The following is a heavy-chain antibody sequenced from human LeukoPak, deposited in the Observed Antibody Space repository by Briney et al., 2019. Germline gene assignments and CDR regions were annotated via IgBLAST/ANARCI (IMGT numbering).Heavy chain of an antibody. J-gene: IGHJ3*02. CDR2: INPNSGGT. CDR3: ARSLLWGAFDI. V-gene: IGHV1-2*06. CDR1: GYTFTGYY. D-gene: IGHD3-16*01. Sequence: APVKVSCKASGYTFTGYYMHWVRQAPGQGLEWMGRINPNSGGTNYAQKLQGRVTMTTDTSTSTAYMELRSLRSDDTAVYYCARSLLWGAFDIWGQGTMVTVSS.